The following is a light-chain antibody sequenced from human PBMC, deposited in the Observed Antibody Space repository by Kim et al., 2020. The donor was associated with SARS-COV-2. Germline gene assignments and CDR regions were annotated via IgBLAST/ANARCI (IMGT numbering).Light chain of an antibody. CDR1: SGHSSYA. Sequence: QLVLTQSPSASASLGASVKLTCTLSSGHSSYAIAWHQQRPEKGPRYLMNLNRDGSHTKGDGIPDRFSGSSSGAERYLTISSLQSEDEADYYCQTWDTGIRVFGGGTQLTVL. CDR2: LNRDGSH. J-gene: IGLJ3*02. V-gene: IGLV4-69*01. CDR3: QTWDTGIRV.